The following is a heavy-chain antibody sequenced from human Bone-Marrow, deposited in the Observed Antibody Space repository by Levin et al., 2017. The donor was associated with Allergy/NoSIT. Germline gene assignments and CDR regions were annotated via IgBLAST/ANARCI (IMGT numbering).Heavy chain of an antibody. CDR3: AKDRSPLLRFLEWWDY. V-gene: IGHV3-23*01. Sequence: GESLKISCAASGFTFSSYAMSWVRQAPGKGLEWVSAISGSGGSTYYADSVKGRFTISRDNSKNTLYLQMNSLRAEDTAVYYCAKDRSPLLRFLEWWDYWGQGTLVTVSS. CDR2: ISGSGGST. J-gene: IGHJ4*02. CDR1: GFTFSSYA. D-gene: IGHD3-3*01.